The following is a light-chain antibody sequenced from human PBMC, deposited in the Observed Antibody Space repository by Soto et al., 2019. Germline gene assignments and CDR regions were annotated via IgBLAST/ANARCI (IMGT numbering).Light chain of an antibody. CDR1: QSVRSTY. Sequence: EIVLTQSPGTLSLSPWEGATLACRASQSVRSTYLAWYQQKPGQAPRLLIYGASSRATGIPDRFSGSGSGTDFTLTISRLEPEDFAVYYCQQYGSSPWTFGQGTKVDIK. J-gene: IGKJ1*01. CDR3: QQYGSSPWT. V-gene: IGKV3-20*01. CDR2: GAS.